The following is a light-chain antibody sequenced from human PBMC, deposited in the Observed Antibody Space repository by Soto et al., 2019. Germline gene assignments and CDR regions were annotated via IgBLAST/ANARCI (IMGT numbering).Light chain of an antibody. J-gene: IGLJ3*02. CDR3: CSYAGSSTWV. CDR2: EGS. CDR1: SSDVGGYNF. V-gene: IGLV2-23*01. Sequence: QSALTQPASVFGSPGQSITFSCTGTSSDVGGYNFVSWYQQHPGKAPKLMIYEGSKRPSGVSNRFSGSKSGNTASLTISGLQAEDEADYYCCSYAGSSTWVFGGGTQLTVL.